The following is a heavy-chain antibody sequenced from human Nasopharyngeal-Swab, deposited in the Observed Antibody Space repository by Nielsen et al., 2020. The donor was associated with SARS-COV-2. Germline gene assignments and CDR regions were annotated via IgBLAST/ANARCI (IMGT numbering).Heavy chain of an antibody. D-gene: IGHD6-6*01. J-gene: IGHJ6*02. CDR3: ARDEQLAYGMDV. Sequence: GGSLRLSCAASGFTFSSYSMNWVRQAPGKGLEWVSSISSSSSYIYYADSVKGRFTISRDNAKNSLYPQMNSLRAEDTAVYYCARDEQLAYGMDVWGQGTTVTVSS. CDR2: ISSSSSYI. V-gene: IGHV3-21*01. CDR1: GFTFSSYS.